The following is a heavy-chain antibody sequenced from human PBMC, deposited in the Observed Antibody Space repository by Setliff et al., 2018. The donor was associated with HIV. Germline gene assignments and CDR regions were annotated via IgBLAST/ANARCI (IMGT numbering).Heavy chain of an antibody. J-gene: IGHJ6*02. V-gene: IGHV4-4*02. CDR3: ARGHCSGTNCYGVDYYGMDV. CDR2: IYHSEYT. CDR1: GGSISSDNW. D-gene: IGHD2-2*01. Sequence: PSETLSLTCAVSGGSISSDNWWTWVRQAPGKGLEWIGEIYHSEYTNYNPSLKSRVSMSVDKSKNQFSVKLTSVTAADTAVYYCARGHCSGTNCYGVDYYGMDVWGQGTMVTVSS.